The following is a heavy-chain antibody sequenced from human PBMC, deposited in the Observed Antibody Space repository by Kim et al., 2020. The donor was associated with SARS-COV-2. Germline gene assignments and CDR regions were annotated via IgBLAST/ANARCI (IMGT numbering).Heavy chain of an antibody. J-gene: IGHJ4*02. CDR2: ISYDGSNK. D-gene: IGHD6-13*01. CDR1: GFTFSSYA. Sequence: GGSLRLSCAASGFTFSSYAMHWVRQAPGKGLEWVAVISYDGSNKYYADSVKGRFTISRDNSKNTLYLQMNSLRAEDTAVYYCARSLSISSSRLGYFDYWGQGTLVTVSS. V-gene: IGHV3-30*04. CDR3: ARSLSISSSRLGYFDY.